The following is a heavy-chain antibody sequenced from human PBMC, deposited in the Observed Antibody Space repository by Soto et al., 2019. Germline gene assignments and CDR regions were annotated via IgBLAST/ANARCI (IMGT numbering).Heavy chain of an antibody. CDR2: ISYDGSNK. V-gene: IGHV3-30*18. J-gene: IGHJ6*02. D-gene: IGHD6-13*01. CDR3: AKDRVILWRLAAGSYYYGMDV. Sequence: HPGGSLRLSCAASGFTFSSHGMHWVRQAPGKGLEWVAVISYDGSNKYYADSVKGRFTISRDNSKNTLYLQMNSLRAEDTAVYHCAKDRVILWRLAAGSYYYGMDVWGQGTTVTVSS. CDR1: GFTFSSHG.